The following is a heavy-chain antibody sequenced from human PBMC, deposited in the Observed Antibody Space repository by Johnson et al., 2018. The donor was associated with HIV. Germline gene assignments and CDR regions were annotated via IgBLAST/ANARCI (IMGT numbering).Heavy chain of an antibody. CDR2: IYSDGTT. D-gene: IGHD1-26*01. CDR3: ARDLPGIYDAFDL. CDR1: GFSVRTNY. Sequence: VESGGGLIQPGGSLRLSCAASGFSVRTNYMSWVRQAPGTGLEWVSVIYSDGTTSFAQSVKGRFSISRDVSKNILYLQMHSLRTEDTAYYYCARDLPGIYDAFDLWGQGTKVTISS. V-gene: IGHV3-53*01. J-gene: IGHJ3*01.